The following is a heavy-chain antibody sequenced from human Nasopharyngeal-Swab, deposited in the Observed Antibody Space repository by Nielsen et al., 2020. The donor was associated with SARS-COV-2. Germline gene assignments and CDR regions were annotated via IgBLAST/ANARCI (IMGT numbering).Heavy chain of an antibody. V-gene: IGHV3-33*01. CDR2: IWYDGSNK. CDR1: GFTFSSYG. Sequence: GGSLRLSCAASGFTFSSYGMHWVRQAPGKGLEWVAVIWYDGSNKYYADSVKGRFTISRDNSKNTLYLQMNSLRAEDMAVYYCAREFREAYYDILTGYYMDYYYMDVWGKGTTVTVSS. D-gene: IGHD3-9*01. CDR3: AREFREAYYDILTGYYMDYYYMDV. J-gene: IGHJ6*03.